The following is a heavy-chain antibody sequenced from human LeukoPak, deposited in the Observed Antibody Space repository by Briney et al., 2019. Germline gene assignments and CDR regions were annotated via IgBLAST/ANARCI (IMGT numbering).Heavy chain of an antibody. CDR2: ISGSGGST. V-gene: IGHV3-23*01. Sequence: GGSLRLSCAASGFTFSSYAMSWVRQAPGKGLEWVSAISGSGGSTYYADSVKGRFTISRDNSKNTLYLQMNSLRAEDTAVYYCAKNYYDSSGYYSIYLYYFDYWGQGTLVTVSS. D-gene: IGHD3-22*01. J-gene: IGHJ4*02. CDR1: GFTFSSYA. CDR3: AKNYYDSSGYYSIYLYYFDY.